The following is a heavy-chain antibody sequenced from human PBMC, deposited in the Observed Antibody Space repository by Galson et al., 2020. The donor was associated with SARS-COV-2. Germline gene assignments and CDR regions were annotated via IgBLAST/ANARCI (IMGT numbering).Heavy chain of an antibody. CDR2: FDPEDGET. D-gene: IGHD2-2*01. CDR3: AVGPAAMVRGWFDP. V-gene: IGHV1-24*01. Sequence: ASVKVSCKVSGYTLTELSMHWVRQAPGKGLEWMGGFDPEDGETIYAQTFQGRVTMTEDTSTDTAYMELSSLRSEDTAVYYCAVGPAAMVRGWFDPWGQGTLVTVSS. J-gene: IGHJ5*02. CDR1: GYTLTELS.